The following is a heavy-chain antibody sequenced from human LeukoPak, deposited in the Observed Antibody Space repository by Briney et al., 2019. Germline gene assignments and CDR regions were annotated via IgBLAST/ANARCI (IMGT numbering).Heavy chain of an antibody. V-gene: IGHV3-66*01. CDR2: IYSGGST. CDR3: AREGGGDFDY. J-gene: IGHJ4*02. Sequence: GGSLRLSCAASGFTVSSKYMNWVRQAPGKGLEWVSVIYSGGSTYYADPVKGRFTISRDNSKNTLYLQMNSLRAEDTAVYYCAREGGGDFDYWGQGTLVTVSS. D-gene: IGHD3-16*01. CDR1: GFTVSSKY.